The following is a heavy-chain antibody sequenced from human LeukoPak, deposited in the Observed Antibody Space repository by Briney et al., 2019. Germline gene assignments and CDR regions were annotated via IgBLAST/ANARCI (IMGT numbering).Heavy chain of an antibody. CDR1: GFTFSDYW. D-gene: IGHD2-2*01. V-gene: IGHV3-7*01. Sequence: RGGSLRLSCTASGFTFSDYWMRWVGQAEGKGREWEANIKQDGRAKYYVDSVKGRFTISRDNAKNSLYLQMDSLRVEDTATYYCARWRGSTSERSDYWGQGTLVTVSS. CDR2: IKQDGRAK. CDR3: ARWRGSTSERSDY. J-gene: IGHJ4*02.